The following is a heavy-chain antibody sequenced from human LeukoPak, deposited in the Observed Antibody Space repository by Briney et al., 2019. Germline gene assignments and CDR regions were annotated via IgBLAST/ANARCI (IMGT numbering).Heavy chain of an antibody. CDR2: ISSSSNTI. J-gene: IGHJ4*02. CDR1: GFTFSSYN. D-gene: IGHD4-23*01. V-gene: IGHV3-48*01. CDR3: ARGQGYYGGNFDY. Sequence: RGGSLRLSCTASGFTFSSYNMNWVRQAPGKGLQWVSYISSSSNTIYYADSVKSRFTISRDNAKNSLYLQMKSLRAEDTALYYCARGQGYYGGNFDYWGQGALVTVSS.